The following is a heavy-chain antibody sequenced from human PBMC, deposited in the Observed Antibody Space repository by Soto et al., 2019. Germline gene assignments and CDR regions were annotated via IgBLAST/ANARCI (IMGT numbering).Heavy chain of an antibody. CDR2: ISYDGSNK. CDR3: AKARRLDYILEWFMGYFQH. V-gene: IGHV3-30*18. D-gene: IGHD3-3*01. J-gene: IGHJ1*01. CDR1: GFTFSSYG. Sequence: SLRLSCAASGFTFSSYGMHWVRQAPGKGLEWVAVISYDGSNKYYADSVKGRFTISRDNSKNTLYLQMNSLRAEDTAVYYCAKARRLDYILEWFMGYFQHWGQGTLVTVSS.